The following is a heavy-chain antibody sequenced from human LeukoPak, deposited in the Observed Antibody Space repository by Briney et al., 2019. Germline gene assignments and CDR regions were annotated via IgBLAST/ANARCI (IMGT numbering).Heavy chain of an antibody. Sequence: PSETLSLTCTVCGGSISSSSYFWGWIRQPPGKGLEWIGSIYHSGSTYYNPSLKSRVTISVDTSKNQFSLKLSSVTAADTAVYYCARDLKGAAFDIWGQGTMVTVSS. V-gene: IGHV4-39*07. CDR1: GGSISSSSYF. CDR3: ARDLKGAAFDI. CDR2: IYHSGST. J-gene: IGHJ3*02.